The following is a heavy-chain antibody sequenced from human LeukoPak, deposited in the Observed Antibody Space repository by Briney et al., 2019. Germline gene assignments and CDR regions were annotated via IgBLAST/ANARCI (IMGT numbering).Heavy chain of an antibody. D-gene: IGHD3-10*01. CDR2: IYYSGST. J-gene: IGHJ5*02. V-gene: IGHV4-30-4*01. Sequence: PSETLSLTCTVSGGSISSGDYYWSWIRQPPGKGLEWIGYIYYSGSTYYNPSLKSRVTISVDTSKNQFSLKLSSVTAADTAVYYCARERTKGAMVRGEPHRLFDPWGQGTLVTVSS. CDR3: ARERTKGAMVRGEPHRLFDP. CDR1: GGSISSGDYY.